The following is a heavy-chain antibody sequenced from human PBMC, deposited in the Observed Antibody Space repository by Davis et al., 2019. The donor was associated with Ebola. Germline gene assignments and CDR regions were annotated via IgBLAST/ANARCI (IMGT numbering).Heavy chain of an antibody. CDR2: INPIGGTT. CDR3: ARPDFPLSTSVATQWAVDL. Sequence: ASVKVSCKASGYTFNSHGISWVRQAPGQGLEWMGAINPIGGTTDYAQKFQGRVHMTRATSTSTIYMEIRSLQSDDTAIYYCARPDFPLSTSVATQWAVDLWGQGTLVTVSS. V-gene: IGHV1-46*02. J-gene: IGHJ5*02. D-gene: IGHD1-26*01. CDR1: GYTFNSHG.